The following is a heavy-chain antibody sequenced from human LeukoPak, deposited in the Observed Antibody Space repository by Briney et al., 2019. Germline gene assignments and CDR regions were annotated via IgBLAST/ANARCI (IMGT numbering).Heavy chain of an antibody. CDR3: ARVGSWYYFDY. D-gene: IGHD6-19*01. CDR2: IYSTGTT. V-gene: IGHV4-61*10. J-gene: IGHJ4*02. Sequence: PSETLSLTCTVSGGSINSGSYYWNWIRQSAGKGLEWIGHIYSTGTTNCNPSLKSRVTISLDTSKNQFSLKLTSVTAADTAMYYCARVGSWYYFDYWGQGILVTVSS. CDR1: GGSINSGSYY.